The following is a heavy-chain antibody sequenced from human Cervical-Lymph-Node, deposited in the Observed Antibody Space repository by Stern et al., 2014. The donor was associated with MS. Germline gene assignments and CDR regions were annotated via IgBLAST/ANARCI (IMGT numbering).Heavy chain of an antibody. J-gene: IGHJ4*02. V-gene: IGHV1-58*01. Sequence: QLVESGPEVKKPGPSVKVSCKASGFTFTSSAVQWVRQARGQPLEWIGWIVVGSGNTNCAEKFQERVTITRDMSTSTAYMELSSLRSEDTAVYYCAADGYSSSSPFDYWGQGTLVTVSS. CDR1: GFTFTSSA. D-gene: IGHD6-6*01. CDR2: IVVGSGNT. CDR3: AADGYSSSSPFDY.